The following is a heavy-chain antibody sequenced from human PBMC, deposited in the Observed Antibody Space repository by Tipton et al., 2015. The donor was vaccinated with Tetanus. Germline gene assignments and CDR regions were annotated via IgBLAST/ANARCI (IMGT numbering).Heavy chain of an antibody. V-gene: IGHV3-7*01. CDR2: IKEDGSEK. CDR3: ARGTVRDY. D-gene: IGHD4-11*01. CDR1: GFTFSSYW. J-gene: IGHJ4*02. Sequence: SLRLSCAASGFTFSSYWMSWVRQAPGKGLEWVANIKEDGSEKYYVDSVKGRITISRDNAKNSVYPQMNSLRVEDTAVYYCARGTVRDYWGQGTLVTVSS.